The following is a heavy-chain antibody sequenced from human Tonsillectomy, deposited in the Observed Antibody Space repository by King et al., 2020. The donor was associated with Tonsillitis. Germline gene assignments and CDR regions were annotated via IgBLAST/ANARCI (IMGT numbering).Heavy chain of an antibody. J-gene: IGHJ4*02. V-gene: IGHV3-48*01. Sequence: VQLVESGGGLVQPGGSLRLSCAASGFTFSSYSMNWVRQAPGKGLEWVSYISSSSSTIYYADSVKGRITISRDNAKNSLYLQMNSLRAEDTAVYYCASRINYYDSSGYYPGFDYWGQGTLVTVSS. CDR2: ISSSSSTI. CDR3: ASRINYYDSSGYYPGFDY. CDR1: GFTFSSYS. D-gene: IGHD3-22*01.